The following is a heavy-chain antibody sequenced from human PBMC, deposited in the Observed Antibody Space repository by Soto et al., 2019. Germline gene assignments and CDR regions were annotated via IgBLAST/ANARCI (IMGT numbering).Heavy chain of an antibody. CDR1: GLTFSNYW. J-gene: IGHJ2*01. V-gene: IGHV3-74*01. D-gene: IGHD2-21*02. CDR2: IHRDGTST. CDR3: ASDGAYCGGDCYSLWYFDL. Sequence: EVQLVESGGGLVQPGGSLRLSCEASGLTFSNYWMHWVRQAPGKGLVWVSRIHRDGTSTSYADSVKGRFTISRDNAKNTLYLPMNSIRADDTAVYYCASDGAYCGGDCYSLWYFDLWGRGTLVTVSS.